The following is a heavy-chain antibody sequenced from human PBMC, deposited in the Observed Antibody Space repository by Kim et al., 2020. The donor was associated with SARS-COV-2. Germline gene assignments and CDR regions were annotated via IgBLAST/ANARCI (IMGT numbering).Heavy chain of an antibody. CDR1: GFTFSRHW. V-gene: IGHV3-74*01. J-gene: IGHJ4*02. CDR2: INNDGSNT. CDR3: VRDRDNDITTYHPMFDY. Sequence: GGSLRLSCAASGFTFSRHWMHWVRQVPGKGMMWVSRINNDGSNTRYVDSVKGRFTISRDNAMNTLYLQMNSLSAEDTAVYYCVRDRDNDITTYHPMFDYWGLGALVTVSS. D-gene: IGHD3-22*01.